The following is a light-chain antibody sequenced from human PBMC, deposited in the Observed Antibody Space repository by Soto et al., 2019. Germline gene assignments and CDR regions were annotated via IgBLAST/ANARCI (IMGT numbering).Light chain of an antibody. CDR1: STDVGRYNL. V-gene: IGLV2-23*01. CDR2: EGS. J-gene: IGLJ2*01. Sequence: QSALTQPASVSGSPGQSITVSCTGTSTDVGRYNLVSWYQQHPGKAPKLIIYEGSKRPSGVSNRFSGSKSGNTASLTISGLQAEDDADYYCCSSAGSGTFIFGGGTKLTVL. CDR3: CSSAGSGTFI.